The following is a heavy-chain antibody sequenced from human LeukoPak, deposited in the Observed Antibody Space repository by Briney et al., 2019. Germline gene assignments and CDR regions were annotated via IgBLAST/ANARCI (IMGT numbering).Heavy chain of an antibody. CDR2: IKQDGSEK. V-gene: IGHV3-7*01. CDR1: RFTFSSYW. J-gene: IGHJ4*02. Sequence: GGSLRLSCAASRFTFSSYWMSWVRQAPGKGLEWVANIKQDGSEKYYVDSVKGRFTISRDNAKNSLYLQMNSLRAEDTAVYYCARALFDYWGQGTLVTVSS. CDR3: ARALFDY.